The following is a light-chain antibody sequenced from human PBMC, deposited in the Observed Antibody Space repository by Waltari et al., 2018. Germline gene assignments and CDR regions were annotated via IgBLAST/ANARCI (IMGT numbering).Light chain of an antibody. J-gene: IGKJ5*01. CDR3: QQRSNWPIT. Sequence: SFRARQSVSSYLAWYQQKPGQSPRLLIYDASYRATGIPARFSGSGSGTDFTLTISSLEPEDFAVYYCQQRSNWPITFGQGTRLEIK. CDR1: QSVSSY. CDR2: DAS. V-gene: IGKV3-11*01.